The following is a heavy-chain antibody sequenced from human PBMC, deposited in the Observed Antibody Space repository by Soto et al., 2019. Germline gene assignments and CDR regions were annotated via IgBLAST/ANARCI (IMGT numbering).Heavy chain of an antibody. D-gene: IGHD3-22*01. V-gene: IGHV1-69*06. CDR2: IIPIFGTA. Sequence: QVQLVQSGAEVKKPGSSVKVSCKASGGTFSSYAISWVRQAPGQGLEWMGGIIPIFGTANYAQKFQGRVTITADKSTSTAYMELSSLRSEDTAVYYCARETYYYDSSGYYGMDAWGQGTTVTVSS. J-gene: IGHJ6*02. CDR3: ARETYYYDSSGYYGMDA. CDR1: GGTFSSYA.